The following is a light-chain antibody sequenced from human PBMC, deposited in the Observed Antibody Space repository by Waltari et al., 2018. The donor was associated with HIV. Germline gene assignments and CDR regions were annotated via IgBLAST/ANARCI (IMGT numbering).Light chain of an antibody. Sequence: SYELTQPPSVSVSPGQTARITCSGDALPKQFAYWYQQKAGQAPRMVIYKDDKRPSGSPDRFSGSMSGTTVTLIISGVQPEDEADYYCESADDSGDHWVFGGGTKLSVL. V-gene: IGLV3-25*03. J-gene: IGLJ3*02. CDR2: KDD. CDR3: ESADDSGDHWV. CDR1: ALPKQF.